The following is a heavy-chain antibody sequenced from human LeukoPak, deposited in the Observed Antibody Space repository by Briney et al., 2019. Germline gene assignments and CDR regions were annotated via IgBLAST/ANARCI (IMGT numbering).Heavy chain of an antibody. D-gene: IGHD2-2*02. V-gene: IGHV1-46*01. J-gene: IGHJ4*02. Sequence: ASVKVSCTASGYTFTSYYMHWVRQAPGQGLEWMGIINPSGGSTSYAQKFQGRVTMTRDTSTSTVYMELSSLRSEDTAVYYCARWGCSSTSCYTRGADYWGQGTLVTVSS. CDR1: GYTFTSYY. CDR3: ARWGCSSTSCYTRGADY. CDR2: INPSGGST.